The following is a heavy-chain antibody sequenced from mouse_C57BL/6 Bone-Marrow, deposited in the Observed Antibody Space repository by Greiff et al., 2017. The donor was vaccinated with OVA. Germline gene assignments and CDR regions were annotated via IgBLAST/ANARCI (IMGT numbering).Heavy chain of an antibody. CDR2: ITHSGET. CDR3: AGVSYYCGSNNDVYYFDY. J-gene: IGHJ2*01. D-gene: IGHD1-1*01. V-gene: IGHV12-3*01. Sequence: VQGVESGPGLVKPSQSLFLTCSITGFPITSGYYWIWIRQSPGKPLEWMGYITHSGETFYNPSLQSPISITRETSKNQFFLQLNSVTTEDTAMYYCAGVSYYCGSNNDVYYFDYWGQGTTLTVSS. CDR1: GFPITSGYY.